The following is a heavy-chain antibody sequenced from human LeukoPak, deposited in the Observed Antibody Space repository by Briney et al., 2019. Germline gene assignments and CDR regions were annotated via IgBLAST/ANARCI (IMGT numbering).Heavy chain of an antibody. V-gene: IGHV3-33*01. J-gene: IGHJ4*02. CDR3: ARAYCSGGSCYSIDY. D-gene: IGHD2-15*01. CDR2: IWYDGSNK. CDR1: GFTFSSYG. Sequence: PGGSLRLSCAASGFTFSSYGMHWVRQAPGKGLEWVAVIWYDGSNKYYADSVKGRFTISRDNSKNTLYLQMNSLRAEDTAVYYCARAYCSGGSCYSIDYWGQGTLDTVSS.